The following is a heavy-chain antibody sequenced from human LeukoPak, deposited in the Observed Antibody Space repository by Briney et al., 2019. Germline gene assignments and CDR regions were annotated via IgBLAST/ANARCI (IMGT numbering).Heavy chain of an antibody. D-gene: IGHD6-13*01. CDR1: GYTFTSYG. Sequence: AAVKVSCKASGYTFTSYGISWVRQAPGQGLEWMGWISANNGNTNYAQKLQGRVTMTTDTSTSTAYMELRSLRSDDTAVYYCARVIRYSSSWPLDYWGQGTLVTVFS. V-gene: IGHV1-18*01. CDR3: ARVIRYSSSWPLDY. J-gene: IGHJ4*02. CDR2: ISANNGNT.